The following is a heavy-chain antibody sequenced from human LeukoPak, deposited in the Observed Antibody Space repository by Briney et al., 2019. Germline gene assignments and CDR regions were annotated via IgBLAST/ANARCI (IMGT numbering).Heavy chain of an antibody. Sequence: SVKVSCKASGGTFSSYAISWVRQAPGQGLEWMGGIIPIFGTANYAQKFRGRVTITTDESTSTAYMELSSLRSEDTAVYYCARGGDGYNWKFDYWGQGTLVTVSS. CDR3: ARGGDGYNWKFDY. V-gene: IGHV1-69*05. CDR1: GGTFSSYA. D-gene: IGHD5-24*01. CDR2: IIPIFGTA. J-gene: IGHJ4*02.